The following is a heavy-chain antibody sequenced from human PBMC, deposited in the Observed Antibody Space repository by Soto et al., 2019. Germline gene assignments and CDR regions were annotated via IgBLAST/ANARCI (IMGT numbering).Heavy chain of an antibody. CDR1: GGSISSHY. Sequence: SETLSLTCTVSGGSISSHYWIWIRQPPGKGLEWIGYIYYSGSTNYNPSLKSRVTISVDTSKNQFSLKLSSVTAADTAVYYCARDSMYCSGGSCYPDDAFDIWGQGTMVTVSS. V-gene: IGHV4-59*11. CDR2: IYYSGST. CDR3: ARDSMYCSGGSCYPDDAFDI. J-gene: IGHJ3*02. D-gene: IGHD2-15*01.